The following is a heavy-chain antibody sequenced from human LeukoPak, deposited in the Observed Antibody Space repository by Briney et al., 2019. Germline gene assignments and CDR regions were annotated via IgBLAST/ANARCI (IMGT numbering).Heavy chain of an antibody. CDR2: IYYSGST. D-gene: IGHD3-10*01. Sequence: SETLSLTCTVSGGSISSGGYYWSWIRQHPGKGLEWIGYIYYSGSTYYNPSLKSRVTISVDTSKNQFSLKLSSVTAAVTAVYYCARAHLRGAFDIWGQGTMVTVSS. CDR1: GGSISSGGYY. J-gene: IGHJ3*02. CDR3: ARAHLRGAFDI. V-gene: IGHV4-31*03.